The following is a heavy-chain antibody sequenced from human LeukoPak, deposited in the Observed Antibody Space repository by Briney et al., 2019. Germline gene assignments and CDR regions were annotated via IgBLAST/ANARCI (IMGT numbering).Heavy chain of an antibody. J-gene: IGHJ5*02. D-gene: IGHD6-13*01. V-gene: IGHV3-20*04. Sequence: GGSLRLSCADSGFDSADYGMSWVRQAPGKGLEWVSGINWDGGATSYADSVKGRFTISRDHAENSVYLQMNSLTVEDTALYYCARDLGSSWYSLGSWGQGTLVIVSS. CDR3: ARDLGSSWYSLGS. CDR2: INWDGGAT. CDR1: GFDSADYG.